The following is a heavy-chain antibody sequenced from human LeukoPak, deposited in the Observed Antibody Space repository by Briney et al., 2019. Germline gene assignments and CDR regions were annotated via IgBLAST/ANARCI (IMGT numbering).Heavy chain of an antibody. D-gene: IGHD6-19*01. V-gene: IGHV4-34*01. CDR2: INHSGST. CDR1: GGSFSGYS. J-gene: IGHJ4*02. CDR3: ARLSSGWPYYFDY. Sequence: SETLSLTCAVYGGSFSGYSWSWIRQPPGKGLEWIGEINHSGSTNYNPSLKSRVTISVDTSKNQFSVKLSSVTAADTAVYYCARLSSGWPYYFDYWGQGTLVTVSS.